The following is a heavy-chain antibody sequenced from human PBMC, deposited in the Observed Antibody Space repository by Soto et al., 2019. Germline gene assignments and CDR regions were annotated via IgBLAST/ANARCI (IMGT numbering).Heavy chain of an antibody. Sequence: VQLLQSGDEVTTPGASLKVSCKATGYTSSSYGINWVRQAPGQGLEWMGWISVFNGDTKYAQKFQGRVAITKDPGTSTAHMELRSLRSDDAAVYFCATKDDHKDDQPYYYGMDVWGQGTTVTVSS. CDR2: ISVFNGDT. D-gene: IGHD3-16*01. V-gene: IGHV1-18*01. CDR3: ATKDDHKDDQPYYYGMDV. J-gene: IGHJ6*02. CDR1: GYTSSSYG.